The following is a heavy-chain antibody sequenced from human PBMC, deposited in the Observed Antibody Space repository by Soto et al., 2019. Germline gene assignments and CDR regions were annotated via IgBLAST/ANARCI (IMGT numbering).Heavy chain of an antibody. CDR2: IIPIFGTA. V-gene: IGHV1-69*13. CDR3: ATDFGRSSTYNLFDT. D-gene: IGHD2-15*01. CDR1: GYTFTTHA. Sequence: ASVKLSCKASGYTFTTHAMHWVRQAPGQGLEWMGGIIPIFGTANYAQKFQGRVTITADESTSTAYMELSSLRSEDTAVYYCATDFGRSSTYNLFDTWAQGTLVIVSS. J-gene: IGHJ5*02.